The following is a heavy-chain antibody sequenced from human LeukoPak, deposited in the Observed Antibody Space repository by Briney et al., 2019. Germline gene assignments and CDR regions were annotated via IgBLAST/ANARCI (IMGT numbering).Heavy chain of an antibody. CDR2: IWYDGSNK. CDR1: GFTFSSYG. V-gene: IGHV3-33*01. J-gene: IGHJ4*02. CDR3: ARSIPYGTTWYGRSDY. Sequence: GGSLRLSCAASGFTFSSYGMHWVRQAPSKGLEWVAVIWYDGSNKYYADSVKGRFTISRDNALNSLYLQMNSLRAEDTAIYYCARSIPYGTTWYGRSDYWGQGTLVTVSS. D-gene: IGHD6-13*01.